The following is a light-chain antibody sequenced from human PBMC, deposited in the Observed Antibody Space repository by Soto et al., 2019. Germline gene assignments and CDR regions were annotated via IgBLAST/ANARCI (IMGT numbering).Light chain of an antibody. V-gene: IGKV1-5*01. Sequence: DIQMTQSPSTLSASVGDRVTITCRASESISTWLAWYQQKPGRAPKLLIYDASNLESGVPSRFSGSSSGTEFTLTISRLEPEDFALFFCQHYGGSLWTFGQGTRVEIK. CDR3: QHYGGSLWT. J-gene: IGKJ1*01. CDR1: ESISTW. CDR2: DAS.